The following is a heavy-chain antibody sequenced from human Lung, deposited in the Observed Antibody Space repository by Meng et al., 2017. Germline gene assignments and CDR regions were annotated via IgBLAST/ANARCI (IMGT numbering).Heavy chain of an antibody. V-gene: IGHV1-2*06. Sequence: QVQLVQSGAEVKKPGASVKVSCKASGYTFTGPYMHWVRQAPGQGLEWMGRVNPNNGGTNYAQKFQGRVTMTRDTSISTAYLELSRLTSDDTAVYYCASYCRGTSCATYWGQGALVTVSS. CDR2: VNPNNGGT. D-gene: IGHD2-15*01. CDR3: ASYCRGTSCATY. CDR1: GYTFTGPY. J-gene: IGHJ4*02.